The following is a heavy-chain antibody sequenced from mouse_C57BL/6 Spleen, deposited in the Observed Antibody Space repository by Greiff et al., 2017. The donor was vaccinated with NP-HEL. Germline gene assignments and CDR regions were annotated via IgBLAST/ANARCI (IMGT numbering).Heavy chain of an antibody. D-gene: IGHD2-5*01. CDR2: IDPETGGT. CDR1: GYTFTDYE. J-gene: IGHJ3*01. Sequence: QVQLQQSGAELVRPGASVTLSCKASGYTFTDYEMHWVKQTPVHGLEWIGAIDPETGGTAYNQKFKGKAILTADKSSSTAYMELRSLTSEDSAVYYCTKIYYSNYEFAYWGQGTLVTVSA. V-gene: IGHV1-15*01. CDR3: TKIYYSNYEFAY.